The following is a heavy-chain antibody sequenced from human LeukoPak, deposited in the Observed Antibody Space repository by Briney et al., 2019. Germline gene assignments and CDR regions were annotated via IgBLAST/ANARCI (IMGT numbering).Heavy chain of an antibody. V-gene: IGHV4-61*01. CDR1: GGSVSSNRYY. D-gene: IGHD5-12*01. J-gene: IGHJ4*02. Sequence: PLETLSLTCSVSGGSVSSNRYYWSWIRQPPGRGLEWIGYIYYSGSANYNPSLKSRVTISVDMSKNQFSLKLSSVTAADTAVYYCARDSAGYDPFDYWGQGTLVTVSS. CDR2: IYYSGSA. CDR3: ARDSAGYDPFDY.